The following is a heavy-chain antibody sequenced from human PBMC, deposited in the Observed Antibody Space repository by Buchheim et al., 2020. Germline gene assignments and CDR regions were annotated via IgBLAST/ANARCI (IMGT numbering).Heavy chain of an antibody. D-gene: IGHD1-26*01. CDR3: VRWFSGSPDS. J-gene: IGHJ5*01. V-gene: IGHV3-72*01. CDR1: GFTFSSYA. Sequence: VQLVESGGGVVQPGRSLRLSCAASGFTFSSYAMHWVRQAPGKGLEWVGRTRNKAQSYITEYAASVKGRFTISRDDSRNSVFLQMNNLEIEDTAVYYCVRWFSGSPDSWGQGTL. CDR2: TRNKAQSYIT.